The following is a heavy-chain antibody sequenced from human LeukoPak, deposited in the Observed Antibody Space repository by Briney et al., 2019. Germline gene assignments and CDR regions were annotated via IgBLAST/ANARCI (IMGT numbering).Heavy chain of an antibody. CDR3: ARGGRIVLVT. CDR2: IYYSGST. V-gene: IGHV4-30-4*01. CDR1: GGSISSGDYY. Sequence: SEALSLTCTVSGGSISSGDYYWSWIRQPPGKGLEWIGYIYYSGSTYYNPSLKSRVTISVDTSKNQFSLKLSSVTAADTAVYYCARGGRIVLVTWGQGTLVTVSS. J-gene: IGHJ5*02. D-gene: IGHD6-6*01.